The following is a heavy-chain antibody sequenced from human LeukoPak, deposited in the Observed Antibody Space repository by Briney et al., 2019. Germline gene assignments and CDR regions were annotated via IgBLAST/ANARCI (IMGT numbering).Heavy chain of an antibody. D-gene: IGHD1-26*01. J-gene: IGHJ4*02. Sequence: PSGTLSLTCVVSGGSISDTNYWRWVRQSPGKGLEWIGEIFHTGRTNSNPSLKSRATLSVDKSKNQFSLKMNSVTAADTAVYYCARSGIVGATDYWGQGTLVTVSS. CDR3: ARSGIVGATDY. CDR2: IFHTGRT. CDR1: GGSISDTNY. V-gene: IGHV4-4*02.